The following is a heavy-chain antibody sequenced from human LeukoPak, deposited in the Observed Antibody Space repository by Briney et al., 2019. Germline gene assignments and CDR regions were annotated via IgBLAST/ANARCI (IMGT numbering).Heavy chain of an antibody. CDR2: ISSSGSTI. J-gene: IGHJ4*02. CDR1: GFTFSSYE. D-gene: IGHD3-16*01. V-gene: IGHV3-48*03. Sequence: PGGSLRLSCAASGFTFSSYEMNWVRQAPGKGLEWVSYISSSGSTIYYADSLKGRFTISRDNAKNSLYLQMNSLRAEDTAVYYCARDDVPRGIDYWGQGTLATVSS. CDR3: ARDDVPRGIDY.